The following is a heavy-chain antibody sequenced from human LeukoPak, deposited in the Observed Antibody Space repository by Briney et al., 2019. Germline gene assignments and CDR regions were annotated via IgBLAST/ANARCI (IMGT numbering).Heavy chain of an antibody. J-gene: IGHJ3*02. CDR2: INPNSGGT. CDR1: GYTFTGYY. V-gene: IGHV1-2*02. CDR3: ARDRYYDSSGSILVAFDI. D-gene: IGHD3-22*01. Sequence: ASVKVSCKASGYTFTGYYMHWVRQAPGQGLGWMGWINPNSGGTNYAQKFQGRVTMTRDTSISTAYMELSRLRSDDTAVYYCARDRYYDSSGSILVAFDIWGQGTMVTVSS.